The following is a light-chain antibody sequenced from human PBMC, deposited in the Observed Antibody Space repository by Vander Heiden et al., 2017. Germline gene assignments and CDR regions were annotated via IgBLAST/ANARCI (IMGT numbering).Light chain of an antibody. J-gene: IGKJ2*01. CDR3: QQYSNWPRT. Sequence: EIVMTQSPATLPVSPGERATLSCRASQSVSSNLAWYQQRPGQAPRLLIYGVSTRSTGIPARFSGSGSGTDFTLTISSLKSEDFAVYYCQQYSNWPRTFGQGTKLEIK. V-gene: IGKV3-15*01. CDR2: GVS. CDR1: QSVSSN.